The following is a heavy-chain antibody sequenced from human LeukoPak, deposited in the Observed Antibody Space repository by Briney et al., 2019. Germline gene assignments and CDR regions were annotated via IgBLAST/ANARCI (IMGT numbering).Heavy chain of an antibody. J-gene: IGHJ5*02. CDR3: ASALGMVYAIVLFDP. CDR1: GGSISSGDYY. CDR2: IYYSGST. D-gene: IGHD2-8*01. V-gene: IGHV4-30-4*01. Sequence: PSQTLSLTCTVSGGSISSGDYYWSWIRHPPGKGLEWIGYIYYSGSTYYNPSLKSRVTISVDTSKNQFSLKLSSVTAADTAVYYCASALGMVYAIVLFDPWGQGTLVTVSS.